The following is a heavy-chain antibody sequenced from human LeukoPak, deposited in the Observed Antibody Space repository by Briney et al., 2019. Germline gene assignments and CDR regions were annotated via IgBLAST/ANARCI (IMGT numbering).Heavy chain of an antibody. J-gene: IGHJ6*02. CDR1: GYTFTSYA. CDR3: AREYRSPESDYYYGMDV. D-gene: IGHD1-14*01. Sequence: SVKVSCKASGYTFTSYAISWVRQAPGQGLEWMGGIIPIFGTANYAQKFQGRVTITADESTSTAYMELSSLRSEDTAVYYCAREYRSPESDYYYGMDVWGQGTTVTVSS. CDR2: IIPIFGTA. V-gene: IGHV1-69*13.